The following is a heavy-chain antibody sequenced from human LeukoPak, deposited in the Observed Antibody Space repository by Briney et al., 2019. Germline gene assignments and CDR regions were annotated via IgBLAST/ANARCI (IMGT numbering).Heavy chain of an antibody. Sequence: GASVKVSCKASGGTFSSYTISWVRQAPGRGLEWMGRIIPILGIANYAQKFQGRVTITADKSTSTAYMELSSLRSEDTAVYYCAYYYDSSGYYSQFDYWGQGTLVTVSS. CDR1: GGTFSSYT. D-gene: IGHD3-22*01. J-gene: IGHJ4*02. CDR3: AYYYDSSGYYSQFDY. CDR2: IIPILGIA. V-gene: IGHV1-69*02.